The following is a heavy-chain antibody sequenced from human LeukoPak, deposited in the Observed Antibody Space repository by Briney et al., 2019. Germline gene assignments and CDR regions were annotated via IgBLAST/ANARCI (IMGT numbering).Heavy chain of an antibody. V-gene: IGHV3-21*01. D-gene: IGHD3-10*01. CDR1: GFTFSSYS. CDR2: ISSSSYI. J-gene: IGHJ4*02. Sequence: GGSLRLSCAASGFTFSSYSMNWVRQAPGKGLEWVSSISSSSYIYYTDSVKGRFTISRDNAKNSLYLQMNSLRAEDTAVYYCARGGPGMVRGVIAPAFDYWGQGTLVTVSS. CDR3: ARGGPGMVRGVIAPAFDY.